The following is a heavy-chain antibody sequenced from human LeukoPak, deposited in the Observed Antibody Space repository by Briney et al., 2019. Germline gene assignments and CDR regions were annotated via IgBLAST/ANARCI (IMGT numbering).Heavy chain of an antibody. CDR2: IIPIFGTA. J-gene: IGHJ4*02. CDR3: ARDRAVGSGSYYNYFDY. Sequence: SVKVSCKASGGTFSSYAISWVRQAPGQGLEWMGGIIPIFGTANYARKFQGRVTITTDESTSTAYMELSSLRSEDTAVYYCARDRAVGSGSYYNYFDYWGQGTLVTVSS. D-gene: IGHD3-10*01. V-gene: IGHV1-69*05. CDR1: GGTFSSYA.